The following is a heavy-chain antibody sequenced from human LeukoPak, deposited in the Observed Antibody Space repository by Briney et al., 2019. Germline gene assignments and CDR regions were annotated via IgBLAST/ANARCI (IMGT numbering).Heavy chain of an antibody. CDR3: ARGSFHLHAFDI. CDR2: IYTSGST. CDR1: GFTFSSYS. J-gene: IGHJ3*02. Sequence: PGGSLRLSCAASGFTFSSYSMNWVRQAPGKGLEWVGRIYTSGSTNYNPSLKSRVTISVDTSKNQFSLKLSSVTAADTAVYYCARGSFHLHAFDIWGQGTMVTVSS. D-gene: IGHD3-16*02. V-gene: IGHV4-4*08.